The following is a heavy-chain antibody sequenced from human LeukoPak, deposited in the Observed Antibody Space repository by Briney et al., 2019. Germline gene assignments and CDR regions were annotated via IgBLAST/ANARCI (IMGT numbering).Heavy chain of an antibody. CDR1: GFSFTSSW. CDR3: GRDLIPVWDRTACYNAIDI. V-gene: IGHV3-7*01. Sequence: PGGSLRLSCVASGFSFTSSWMTWVRQAPGKGLEWVANIAGDESQKRYMDSVKGRFTISRDNAKNSLYLQLNSLRAEDTAIYYWGRDLIPVWDRTACYNAIDIWAKGTMVTVSS. D-gene: IGHD1-26*01. CDR2: IAGDESQK. J-gene: IGHJ3*02.